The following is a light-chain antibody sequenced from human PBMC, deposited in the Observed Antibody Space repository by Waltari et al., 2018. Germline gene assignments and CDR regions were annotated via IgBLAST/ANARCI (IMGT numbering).Light chain of an antibody. Sequence: EIVLTQSPGTLSLSPGERVTLSCRASQYITGSWMTWYHQKPGQAPRLLIDGSATRAPGVPDRVSGSGSGTDFTLTISRLEPEDSAVYYCQQYDGSVVTFGGGTKVEIK. CDR3: QQYDGSVVT. CDR1: QYITGSW. V-gene: IGKV3-20*01. CDR2: GSA. J-gene: IGKJ4*01.